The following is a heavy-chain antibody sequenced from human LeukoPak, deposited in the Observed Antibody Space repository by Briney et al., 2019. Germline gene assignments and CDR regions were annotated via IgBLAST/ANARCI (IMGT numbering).Heavy chain of an antibody. Sequence: SETLSLTCSVAGGSISTYYWNWIRQIPGKGLEWIGHISNGNTDYNPSLTSRVTISVDTSKNQFSLRLTSVTAADTAVYYCARDKAHSYGRYFDPWGQGALVIVSS. V-gene: IGHV4-59*01. CDR1: GGSISTYY. J-gene: IGHJ5*02. D-gene: IGHD5-18*01. CDR3: ARDKAHSYGRYFDP. CDR2: ISNGNT.